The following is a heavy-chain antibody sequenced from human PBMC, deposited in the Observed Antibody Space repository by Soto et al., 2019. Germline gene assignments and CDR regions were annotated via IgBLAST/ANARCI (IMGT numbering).Heavy chain of an antibody. V-gene: IGHV4-38-2*02. CDR2: IYHSGTT. Sequence: SDALSRTCAVSGDSISRGYYCAWIRQPPGKGLEYIGSIYHSGTTYYNPSLMSRVTISVDTSKNQFSLNLSSVTAADTAVYYCARDHKWDGIDVWRQATPVT. D-gene: IGHD1-26*01. CDR1: GDSISRGYY. CDR3: ARDHKWDGIDV. J-gene: IGHJ6*02.